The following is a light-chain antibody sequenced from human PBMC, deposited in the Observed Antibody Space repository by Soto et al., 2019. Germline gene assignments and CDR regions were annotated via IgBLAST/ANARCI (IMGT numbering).Light chain of an antibody. CDR1: RGIRKD. J-gene: IGKJ1*01. CDR3: LQHNSYPLT. CDR2: AAS. V-gene: IGKV1-17*01. Sequence: DIQMTQSPSPLPASVGDRFTFPCRPSRGIRKDLGWYQQKPGKAPKRLIYAASSLQSGVPSRFSGSGSGTEFTLTISSLQPEDFATYYCLQHNSYPLTFGQGTKVEIK.